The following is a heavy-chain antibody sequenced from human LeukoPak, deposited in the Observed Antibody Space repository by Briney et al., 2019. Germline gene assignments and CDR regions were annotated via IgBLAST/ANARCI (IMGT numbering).Heavy chain of an antibody. CDR1: GFTFSSYG. D-gene: IGHD3-22*01. CDR3: ARGSLTYYYDSSGYFFDY. J-gene: IGHJ4*02. Sequence: GSLRLSCAASGFTFSSYGMSWVRQPPGKGLEWIGEINHSGSTNYNPSLKSRVTISVDTSKNQFSLKLSSVTAADTAVYYCARGSLTYYYDSSGYFFDYWGQGTLVTVSS. CDR2: INHSGST. V-gene: IGHV4-34*01.